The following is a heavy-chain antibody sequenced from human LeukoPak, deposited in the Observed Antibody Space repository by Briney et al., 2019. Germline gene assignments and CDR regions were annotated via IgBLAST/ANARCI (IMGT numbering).Heavy chain of an antibody. D-gene: IGHD3-3*01. CDR2: IYYSGST. CDR3: AGGGYDFWSGYSNLDY. Sequence: SETLSLTCTVSGGSISNYYWSWIRQPPGKGLEWIGYIYYSGSTNYNPSLKSRVTISVDTSKNQFSLKLSSVTAADTAVYYCAGGGYDFWSGYSNLDYWGQGTLVTVSS. J-gene: IGHJ4*02. CDR1: GGSISNYY. V-gene: IGHV4-59*01.